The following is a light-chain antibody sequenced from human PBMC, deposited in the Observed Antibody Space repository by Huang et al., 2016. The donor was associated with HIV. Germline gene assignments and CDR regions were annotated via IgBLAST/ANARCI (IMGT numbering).Light chain of an antibody. Sequence: IVMTQSPATLSVSPGERATLSCRASQSVSTNLAWYQHKPGQPPSLLIHSASTRATGVPARFTGSGSGTDFTRTISSLQSEDIAIYYCQQYNKWPPLTFGGGTKVEIK. CDR1: QSVSTN. CDR3: QQYNKWPPLT. V-gene: IGKV3-15*01. CDR2: SAS. J-gene: IGKJ4*01.